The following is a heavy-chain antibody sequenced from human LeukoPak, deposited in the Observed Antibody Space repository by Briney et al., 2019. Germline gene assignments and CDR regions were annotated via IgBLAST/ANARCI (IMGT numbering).Heavy chain of an antibody. V-gene: IGHV4-39*07. Sequence: PGGSLRLSCAASGFTLSNYWMSWIRQPPGKGLEWIGSIYYRGSTYYNPSLKSRVTISVDTSKNQFSLKLSSVTAADTAVYYCARGYCSGGSCYSYYYYYYMDVWGKGTTVTVSS. J-gene: IGHJ6*03. D-gene: IGHD2-15*01. CDR2: IYYRGST. CDR3: ARGYCSGGSCYSYYYYYYMDV. CDR1: GFTLSNYW.